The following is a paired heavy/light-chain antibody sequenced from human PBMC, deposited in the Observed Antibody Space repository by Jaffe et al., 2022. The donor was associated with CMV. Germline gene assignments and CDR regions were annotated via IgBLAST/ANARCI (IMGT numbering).Light chain of an antibody. V-gene: IGKV3-20*01. CDR1: QSISSSY. CDR3: QQYGRSPRT. Sequence: EIVLTQSPGTLSLSPGERATLSCRASQSISSSYLAWYQQKPGQAPRLLIYAASSRATGIPDRFSGSGSGTDFTLTISRLEPEDFAVYYCQQYGRSPRTFGQGTKVEIK. CDR2: AAS. J-gene: IGKJ1*01.
Heavy chain of an antibody. CDR3: AREGERWPPSHFDY. V-gene: IGHV1-46*01. J-gene: IGHJ4*02. CDR2: INPSGGTT. CDR1: GYTFSSYY. Sequence: QVQLVQSGAEVKKPGASVKVSCKASGYTFSSYYMHWVRQAPGQGLQWMGIINPSGGTTIYAQKFQGRVTMTRETSTSTVYMELTSLGAGDTAVYYCAREGERWPPSHFDYWGQGTLVTVSS.